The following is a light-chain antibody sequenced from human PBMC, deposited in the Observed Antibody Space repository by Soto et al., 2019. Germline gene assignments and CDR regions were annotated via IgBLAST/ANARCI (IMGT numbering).Light chain of an antibody. CDR2: GAS. CDR3: QQYSSSRT. V-gene: IGKV3-20*01. CDR1: QSVSNNY. Sequence: EIVLTQSPGTVSLSPGERATLSCRASQSVSNNYLAWYQQKPGQAPRLLIYGASNRATGIPDRFSGSGSGTDFTLTISSLQSEDFAVYYCQQYSSSRTFGQGTKVDIK. J-gene: IGKJ1*01.